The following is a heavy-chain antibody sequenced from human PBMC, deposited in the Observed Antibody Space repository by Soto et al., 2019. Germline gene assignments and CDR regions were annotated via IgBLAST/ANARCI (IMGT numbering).Heavy chain of an antibody. CDR1: GYTLTELS. CDR3: ATDKGYGDSNYFDY. V-gene: IGHV1-24*01. D-gene: IGHD4-17*01. J-gene: IGHJ4*02. Sequence: ASVKVSCKVSGYTLTELSMHWVRQAPGKGLEWMGGFDPEDGETIYAQKFQGRVTVTEDTSTDTAYMELSSLRSEDTAVYYCATDKGYGDSNYFDYWGQGTLVTVSS. CDR2: FDPEDGET.